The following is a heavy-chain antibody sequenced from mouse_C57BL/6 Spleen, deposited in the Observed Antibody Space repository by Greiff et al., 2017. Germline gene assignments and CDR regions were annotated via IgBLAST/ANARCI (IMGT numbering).Heavy chain of an antibody. CDR1: GYTFTSYW. V-gene: IGHV1-69*01. J-gene: IGHJ4*01. D-gene: IGHD2-5*01. CDR2: IDPSDSYT. CDR3: ARRDSNYFGAMDY. Sequence: VQLQQPGAELVMPGASVKLSCKASGYTFTSYWMHWVKQRPGQGLEWIGEIDPSDSYTNYNQKFKGKSTLTVDKSSSTAYMQISSLTSEDSAVYDCARRDSNYFGAMDYWGQGTSGTVSS.